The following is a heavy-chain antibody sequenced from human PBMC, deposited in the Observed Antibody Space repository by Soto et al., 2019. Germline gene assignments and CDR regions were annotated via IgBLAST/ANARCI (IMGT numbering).Heavy chain of an antibody. D-gene: IGHD6-13*01. J-gene: IGHJ6*02. CDR3: GRGPSPRAPAAGTPYYYAMDV. CDR1: GYDFTAYD. Sequence: QVQLVQSGAEVKQSGASVKVSCKASGYDFTAYDINWVRQASGQGLEWMGWMNPINGATGSARRFQGRGSMTRNTATGTAYLELTSLRSDDSAVYYCGRGPSPRAPAAGTPYYYAMDVWGQGTTVTVSS. V-gene: IGHV1-8*02. CDR2: MNPINGAT.